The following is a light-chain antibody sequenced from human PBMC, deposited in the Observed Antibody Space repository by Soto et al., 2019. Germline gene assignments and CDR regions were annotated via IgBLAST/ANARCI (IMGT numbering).Light chain of an antibody. CDR2: KAS. V-gene: IGKV1-5*03. J-gene: IGKJ1*01. CDR3: QQYNSYSWT. Sequence: ESQMTQSPFTLSASVGDRVTITCRASQSISSWLAWYQQKPGKAPKLLIYKASSLESGVPSRFSGSGSGTEFTLTISSLQPDDFATYYCQQYNSYSWTFGQGTKVDI. CDR1: QSISSW.